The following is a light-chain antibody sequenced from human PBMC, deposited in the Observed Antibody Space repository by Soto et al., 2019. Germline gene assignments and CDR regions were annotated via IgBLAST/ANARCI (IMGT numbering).Light chain of an antibody. CDR3: HQFAYSPFT. J-gene: IGKJ3*01. Sequence: EIVMTQSPATLSVSPGERATLSCRASQSVSNNLAWYQQKPGQAPRLLIYGASTRATGIPARFSGSGSGTEFTLTISSLQSEDFAVYYCHQFAYSPFTFGPGTTVEIK. V-gene: IGKV3-15*01. CDR2: GAS. CDR1: QSVSNN.